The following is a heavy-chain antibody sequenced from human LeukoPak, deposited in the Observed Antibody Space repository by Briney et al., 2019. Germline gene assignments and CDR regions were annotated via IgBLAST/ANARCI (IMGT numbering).Heavy chain of an antibody. Sequence: ASVKVSCKASGYTFTSYDINWVRQATGQGLEWMGWMNPNSGNTGYAQKFQGRVTITRNTSISTAYMELSSPRSEDTAVYYCARKTPIAAAGTGGYYYYYYYMDVWGKGTTVTVSS. J-gene: IGHJ6*03. CDR3: ARKTPIAAAGTGGYYYYYYYMDV. CDR2: MNPNSGNT. V-gene: IGHV1-8*03. D-gene: IGHD6-13*01. CDR1: GYTFTSYD.